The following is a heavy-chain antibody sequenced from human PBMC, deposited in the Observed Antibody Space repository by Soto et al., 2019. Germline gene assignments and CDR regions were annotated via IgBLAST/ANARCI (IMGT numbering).Heavy chain of an antibody. V-gene: IGHV3-33*01. D-gene: IGHD5-18*01. CDR2: IWYDGSNK. J-gene: IGHJ6*02. CDR1: GFTFSSYG. CDR3: ARDASGSYGRYYYGMDV. Sequence: GGSLRLSCAASGFTFSSYGMHWVRQAPGKGLEWVAVIWYDGSNKYYADSVKGRFTISRDNSKNTLYLQMNSLRAEDTAVYYCARDASGSYGRYYYGMDVWGQGTTVTVSS.